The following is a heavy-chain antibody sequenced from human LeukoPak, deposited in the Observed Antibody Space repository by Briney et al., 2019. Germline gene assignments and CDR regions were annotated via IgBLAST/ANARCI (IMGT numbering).Heavy chain of an antibody. CDR3: ARLRGGSYYDY. CDR2: VNLQGST. D-gene: IGHD1-26*01. CDR1: GGSITNTNY. Sequence: SGTLSLTCGVSGGSITNTNYWTWVRQPPGKGLEWIGEVNLQGSTNYNPSLMGRVAIAVDTSENHISLQLTSVTAADTAVYYCARLRGGSYYDYWGQGTLVTVSS. J-gene: IGHJ4*02. V-gene: IGHV4-4*02.